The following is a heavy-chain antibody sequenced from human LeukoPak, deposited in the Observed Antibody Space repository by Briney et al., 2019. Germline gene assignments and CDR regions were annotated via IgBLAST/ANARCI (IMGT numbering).Heavy chain of an antibody. CDR1: GFTVSSNY. D-gene: IGHD2-15*01. J-gene: IGHJ6*02. Sequence: GGSLRLSCAASGFTVSSNYMSWVRQAPGKGLEWVSVIYSGGSTYYADSVKGRFTISRDNSKNTLYLQMNSLRAEDTAVYYCARNYRVVQDYYGMDVWGQGTTVTVSS. V-gene: IGHV3-53*01. CDR3: ARNYRVVQDYYGMDV. CDR2: IYSGGST.